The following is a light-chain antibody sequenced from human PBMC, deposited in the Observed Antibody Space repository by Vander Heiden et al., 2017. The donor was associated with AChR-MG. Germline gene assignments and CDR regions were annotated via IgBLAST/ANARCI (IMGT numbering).Light chain of an antibody. V-gene: IGKV1-27*01. J-gene: IGKJ1*01. CDR3: QKYNSAPRT. Sequence: DIQMTQSPSSVSASVGDRVTITCRASQGISNYLAWYQQKPGKVPKLLIYAASTLQSGVPSRFSGSGAGTDFSLTISSLQPEDVATYYCQKYNSAPRTFGQGTKVEIK. CDR2: AAS. CDR1: QGISNY.